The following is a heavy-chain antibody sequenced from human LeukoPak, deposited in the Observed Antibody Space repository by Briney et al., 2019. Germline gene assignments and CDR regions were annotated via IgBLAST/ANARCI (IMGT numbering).Heavy chain of an antibody. Sequence: PGGSLRLSCAGSGITFSTYWMHWVRQAPGKGLEWVSSIGGSGDNTFYADSVKDRFTISRDNSKNTLFLQMNSLRAEDTAVYYCAKGRGTTVTSAANYWGQGTLVTVSS. CDR2: IGGSGDNT. D-gene: IGHD4-17*01. CDR1: GITFSTYW. J-gene: IGHJ4*02. CDR3: AKGRGTTVTSAANY. V-gene: IGHV3-23*01.